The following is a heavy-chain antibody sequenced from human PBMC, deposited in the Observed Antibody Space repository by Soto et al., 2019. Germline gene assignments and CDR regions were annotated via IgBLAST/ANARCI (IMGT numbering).Heavy chain of an antibody. Sequence: NPSETLSLTCTVSGGSISSGDYYWSWIRQPPGKGLEWIGYIYYSGSTYYNPSLKSRVTISVDTSKNQFSLKLSSVTAADTAVYYCARDLQIMGFDYWGQGTLVTVS. V-gene: IGHV4-30-4*01. J-gene: IGHJ4*02. D-gene: IGHD3-16*01. CDR1: GGSISSGDYY. CDR3: ARDLQIMGFDY. CDR2: IYYSGST.